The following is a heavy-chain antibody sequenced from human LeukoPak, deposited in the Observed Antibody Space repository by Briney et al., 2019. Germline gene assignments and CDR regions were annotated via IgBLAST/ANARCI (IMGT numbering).Heavy chain of an antibody. Sequence: GGSLRLACAASEFTFSTYSMHWVRQAPGKGLEWVSSISSSSTYIYYADSVQGRFTISRDNAKNSLYLQMNSLRAEDTAVYYCARPSQASGSFFESWGQGTLVTVSS. V-gene: IGHV3-21*01. CDR2: ISSSSTYI. D-gene: IGHD1-26*01. CDR1: EFTFSTYS. CDR3: ARPSQASGSFFES. J-gene: IGHJ4*02.